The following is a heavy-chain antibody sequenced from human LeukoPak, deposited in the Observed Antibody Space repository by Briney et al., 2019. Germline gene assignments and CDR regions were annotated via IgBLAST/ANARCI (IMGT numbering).Heavy chain of an antibody. D-gene: IGHD1-26*01. J-gene: IGHJ4*02. CDR1: GGSISSYY. Sequence: SETLSLTCTVSGGSISSYYWSWIRQPPGKGLEWIGYIYYSGSTNYNPSLKSRVTISVDTSKNRFSLKLSSVTAADTAVYYCARDDRLGATNYWGQGTLVTVSS. V-gene: IGHV4-59*12. CDR2: IYYSGST. CDR3: ARDDRLGATNY.